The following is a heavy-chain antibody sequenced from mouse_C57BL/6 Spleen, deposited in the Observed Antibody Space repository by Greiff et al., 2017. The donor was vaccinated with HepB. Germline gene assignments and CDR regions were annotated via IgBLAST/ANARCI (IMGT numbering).Heavy chain of an antibody. J-gene: IGHJ3*01. D-gene: IGHD2-4*01. V-gene: IGHV2-5*01. Sequence: VKLVESGPGLVQPSQSLSITCTVSGFSLTSYGVHWVRQSPGKGLEWLGVIWRGGSTDYNAAFMSRLSITKDNSKSQVFFKMNSLQADDTAIYYCAKRGDYDDWFAYWGQGTLVTVSA. CDR3: AKRGDYDDWFAY. CDR1: GFSLTSYG. CDR2: IWRGGST.